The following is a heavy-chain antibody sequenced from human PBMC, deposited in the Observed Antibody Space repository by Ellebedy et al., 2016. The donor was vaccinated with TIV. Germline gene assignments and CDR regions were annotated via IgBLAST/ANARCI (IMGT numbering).Heavy chain of an antibody. Sequence: PGGSLRLSCVASGFTFSDNAMTWVRQAPGKGLEWVSAITASGSRHYADSVKGRFTISRDNSKNTVYLQMSSLRAEDTAVYYCGKEILVVVTPALDHWGQGTLVTVSS. CDR2: ITASGSR. J-gene: IGHJ4*02. CDR1: GFTFSDNA. V-gene: IGHV3-23*01. D-gene: IGHD3-22*01. CDR3: GKEILVVVTPALDH.